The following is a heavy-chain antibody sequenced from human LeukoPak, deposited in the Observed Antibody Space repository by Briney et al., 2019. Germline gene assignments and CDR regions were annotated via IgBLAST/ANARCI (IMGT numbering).Heavy chain of an antibody. J-gene: IGHJ5*02. CDR1: GGSFSGYY. V-gene: IGHV4-34*01. D-gene: IGHD3-10*01. CDR2: INHSGST. Sequence: SETLSLTRAVYGGSFSGYYWSWIRQPPGKGLEWIGEINHSGSTNYNPSLKSRVTISVDTSKNQFSLKLSSVTAADTAVYYCARGRITMVRGVGWFDPWGQGTLVTVSS. CDR3: ARGRITMVRGVGWFDP.